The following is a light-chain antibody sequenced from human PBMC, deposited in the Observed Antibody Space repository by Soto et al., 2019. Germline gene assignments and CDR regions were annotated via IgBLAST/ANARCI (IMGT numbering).Light chain of an antibody. CDR2: DVS. J-gene: IGKJ1*01. CDR3: QQYGISPT. Sequence: EIVLTQSTGTLSLSPGERATLSCRSSHSVSSNYLAWYQQKPGQAPRHLIYDVSSRGTGIPDRFSGSRSGAEVTLTICRLEPVVFGVYYCQQYGISPTFGQGTKVEI. V-gene: IGKV3-20*01. CDR1: HSVSSNY.